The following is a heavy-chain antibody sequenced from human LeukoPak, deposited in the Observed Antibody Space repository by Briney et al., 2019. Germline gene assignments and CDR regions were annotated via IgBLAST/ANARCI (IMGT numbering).Heavy chain of an antibody. CDR3: ARHAQKWLSPFDY. D-gene: IGHD3-22*01. CDR2: IYYSGST. V-gene: IGHV4-59*08. CDR1: GGSISSYY. Sequence: PSETLSLTCTVSGGSISSYYWSWIRQPPGKGLEWIGYIYYSGSTNYNPSLKSRVTISVDTSKNQFSLKLSSVTAADTAVYYCARHAQKWLSPFDYWGQGTLVTVSS. J-gene: IGHJ4*02.